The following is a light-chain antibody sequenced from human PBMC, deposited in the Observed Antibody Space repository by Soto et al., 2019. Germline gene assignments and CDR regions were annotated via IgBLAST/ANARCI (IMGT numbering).Light chain of an antibody. Sequence: DIQLTQSPSFLSASVGDRVTITCRASQATSSYLAWYQQKPGKAPKLPIYAASTLQSGVPSRFSGSGSGTEFTLTISSLQPEDFAIYWCQQIKSYPITFGQGTRLEIK. CDR3: QQIKSYPIT. V-gene: IGKV1-9*01. CDR1: QATSSY. J-gene: IGKJ5*01. CDR2: AAS.